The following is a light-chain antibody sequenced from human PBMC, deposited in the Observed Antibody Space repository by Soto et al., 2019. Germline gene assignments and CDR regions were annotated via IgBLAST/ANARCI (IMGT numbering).Light chain of an antibody. Sequence: QSALTQPASVSGSPGQSIIISCTGTTSDVGGYNSVSWYQQHPDKAPKLMIYEVRNRPSGVSNRFSGSKSGNTASLTISGLQAEDEADYYCRSFAGSSTFVVFGGGTKLTVL. CDR1: TSDVGGYNS. CDR3: RSFAGSSTFVV. J-gene: IGLJ2*01. V-gene: IGLV2-23*02. CDR2: EVR.